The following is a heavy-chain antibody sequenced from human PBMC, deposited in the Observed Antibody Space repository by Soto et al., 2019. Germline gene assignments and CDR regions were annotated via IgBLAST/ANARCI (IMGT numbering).Heavy chain of an antibody. J-gene: IGHJ5*02. Sequence: GASVKVSCKASGGTFSSYTISWVRQAPGQGLEWMGRIIPILGIANYAQKFQGRVTITADKSTSTAYMELSSLRSEDTAVYYCARSRTMFGVVIIENWFDPWGQGTLVTVAS. CDR1: GGTFSSYT. CDR3: ARSRTMFGVVIIENWFDP. CDR2: IIPILGIA. D-gene: IGHD3-3*01. V-gene: IGHV1-69*02.